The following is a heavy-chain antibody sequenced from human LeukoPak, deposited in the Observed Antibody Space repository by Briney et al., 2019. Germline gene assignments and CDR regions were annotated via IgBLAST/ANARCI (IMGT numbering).Heavy chain of an antibody. CDR3: ARGGSYLSAFDI. J-gene: IGHJ3*02. Sequence: PGGSLRLSCAASGFTFSSYRMNWVRQAPGKGLEWVSSISSRSSYIYYVDSLKGRFTISRDNSKNTLYLQMNSLRAEDTAVYYCARGGSYLSAFDIWGQGTMVTVSS. CDR2: ISSRSSYI. CDR1: GFTFSSYR. D-gene: IGHD1-26*01. V-gene: IGHV3-21*04.